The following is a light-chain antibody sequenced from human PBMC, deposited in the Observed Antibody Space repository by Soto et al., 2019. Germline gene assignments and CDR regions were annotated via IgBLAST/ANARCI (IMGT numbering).Light chain of an antibody. CDR3: QQYGSSPMYT. CDR2: GAS. Sequence: EIVLTQSPGTLSLSPGERATLSCRASQSVSSSYLAWYQQKPGQAPSLLIYGASGRATGIPDRFSGSGSGRDFTLTISRLEPEDFEVYYCQQYGSSPMYTFGQGTKLEIK. V-gene: IGKV3-20*01. J-gene: IGKJ2*01. CDR1: QSVSSSY.